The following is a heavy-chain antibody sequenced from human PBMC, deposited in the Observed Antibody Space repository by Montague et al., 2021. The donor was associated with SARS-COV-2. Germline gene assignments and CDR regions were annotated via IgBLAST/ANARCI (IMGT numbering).Heavy chain of an antibody. CDR3: ARDERRASKWSYGLDV. V-gene: IGHV3-53*01. J-gene: IGHJ6*02. Sequence: SLRLSCAASGFSVSTNYLTWVRQAPGRGLEWVSFIDAVGNTYYADSVKGRFTVSRGNSKNTVNLQMNSLRVEDTAIYYCARDERRASKWSYGLDVWGPGTPVTVSS. CDR2: IDAVGNT. CDR1: GFSVSTNY. D-gene: IGHD2-15*01.